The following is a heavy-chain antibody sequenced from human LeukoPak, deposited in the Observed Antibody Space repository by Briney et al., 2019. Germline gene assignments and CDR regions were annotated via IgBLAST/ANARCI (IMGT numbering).Heavy chain of an antibody. V-gene: IGHV3-74*01. Sequence: GGSLRLSCAASGFTFSSAWMHWVRQTPGKGLVWVSRINSDGSSTNYADSVKGRFTISRDNSKNTLYLQMSSLRAEDTAVYYCAKESPVFDYWGQGTLVTVSS. CDR3: AKESPVFDY. CDR1: GFTFSSAW. J-gene: IGHJ4*02. CDR2: INSDGSST.